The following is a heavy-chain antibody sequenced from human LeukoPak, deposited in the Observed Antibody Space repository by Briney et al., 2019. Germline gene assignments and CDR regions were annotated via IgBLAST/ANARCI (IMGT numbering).Heavy chain of an antibody. D-gene: IGHD5-18*01. Sequence: GGSLRLSCAASGFTFSSYAMHWVRQAPGKGLEWVAVISYDGSNKYYADSVKGRFTISRDNSKNTLYLQMNSLRAEDTAVYYCAKVGYSYAFDYWGQGTLVTVSS. CDR1: GFTFSSYA. V-gene: IGHV3-30*04. J-gene: IGHJ4*02. CDR2: ISYDGSNK. CDR3: AKVGYSYAFDY.